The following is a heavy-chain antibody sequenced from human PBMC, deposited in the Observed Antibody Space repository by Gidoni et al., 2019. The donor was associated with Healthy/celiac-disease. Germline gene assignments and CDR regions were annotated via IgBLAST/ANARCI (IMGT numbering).Heavy chain of an antibody. CDR2: IKQDGSEK. Sequence: EVQLVESGGGLVQPGGSLRLSCAASGFTFSSYWMSWVRQAPGKGLEWVANIKQDGSEKYYVDSVKGRFTISRDNAKNSLYLQMNSLRAEDTAVYYCARVDGRVVVHFYWYFDLWGRGTLVTVSS. CDR3: ARVDGRVVVHFYWYFDL. D-gene: IGHD3-22*01. CDR1: GFTFSSYW. V-gene: IGHV3-7*01. J-gene: IGHJ2*01.